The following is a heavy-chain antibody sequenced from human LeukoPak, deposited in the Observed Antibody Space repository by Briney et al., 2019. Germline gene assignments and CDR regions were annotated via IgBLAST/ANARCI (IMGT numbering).Heavy chain of an antibody. CDR2: ISYDGSNK. CDR3: ARVGMSFDY. V-gene: IGHV3-30*04. Sequence: PGRSLRLSCAASGFTFSSYAMHWVRQAPGKGLEWVAVISYDGSNKYYADSVKGRFTISRDNSKNTLYLQMNSLRAEDTAVYYCARVGMSFDYRGQGTLVTVSS. D-gene: IGHD1-26*01. J-gene: IGHJ4*02. CDR1: GFTFSSYA.